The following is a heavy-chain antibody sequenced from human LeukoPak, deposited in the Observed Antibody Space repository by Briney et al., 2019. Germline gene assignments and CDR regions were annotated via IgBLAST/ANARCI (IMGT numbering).Heavy chain of an antibody. CDR2: ISSNGGST. Sequence: GGSLRLSCAASGFTFSSYAMHWVRRAPGKGLEYVSAISSNGGSTYYANSVKGRFTISRDNAKNSLYLQMNSLRAEDTAVYYCASSWADGDYVNFDYWGQGTLVTVSS. J-gene: IGHJ4*02. D-gene: IGHD4-17*01. CDR1: GFTFSSYA. CDR3: ASSWADGDYVNFDY. V-gene: IGHV3-64*01.